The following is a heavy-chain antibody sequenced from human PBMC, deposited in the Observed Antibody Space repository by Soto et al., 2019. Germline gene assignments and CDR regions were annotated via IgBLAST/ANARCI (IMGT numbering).Heavy chain of an antibody. CDR1: GGSISTYY. CDR2: IHYIGST. J-gene: IGHJ5*02. CDR3: AREVIHSGRFDP. Sequence: SETLSLTCTVSGGSISTYYWSWIRQPPGKGLEWIGYIHYIGSTDYNPSLKSRVTISIDTSKNQVSLNLRSVTAADTAVYYCAREVIHSGRFDPWGQGTLVTVSS. D-gene: IGHD1-26*01. V-gene: IGHV4-59*01.